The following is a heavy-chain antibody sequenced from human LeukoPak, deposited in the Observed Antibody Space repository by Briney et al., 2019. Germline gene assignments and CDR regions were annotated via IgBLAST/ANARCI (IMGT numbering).Heavy chain of an antibody. J-gene: IGHJ4*02. CDR2: IYYSGST. CDR1: GGSISSSSDY. V-gene: IGHV4-39*07. D-gene: IGHD2-15*01. Sequence: PSETLSLTCTVPGGSISSSSDYWGWIREPPGKGLEWIGSIYYSGSTYYNPSLKSRVTISVDTSKNQFSLKLSSVTAADTAVYYCASYAENCSGGSCYPYYFDYWGQGTLVTVSS. CDR3: ASYAENCSGGSCYPYYFDY.